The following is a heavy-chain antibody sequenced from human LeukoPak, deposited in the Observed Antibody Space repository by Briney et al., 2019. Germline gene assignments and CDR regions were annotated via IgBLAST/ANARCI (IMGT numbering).Heavy chain of an antibody. V-gene: IGHV4-38-2*01. J-gene: IGHJ4*02. CDR2: IYHSGST. D-gene: IGHD3-10*01. CDR3: ARGGSGSGYLYYFDS. CDR1: GYSISSGYY. Sequence: SETLSLTCAVSGYSISSGYYWGWIRQPPGKGLEWIGSIYHSGSTYYNPSLKSRVTISVDTSKNQFSLKLSSVTAADTAVYYCARGGSGSGYLYYFDSWGQGTLVSVSS.